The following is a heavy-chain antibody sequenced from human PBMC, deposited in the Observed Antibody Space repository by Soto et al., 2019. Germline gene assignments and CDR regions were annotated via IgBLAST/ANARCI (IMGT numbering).Heavy chain of an antibody. Sequence: EVQILESGGGLVQPGGSLRLSCAASGFTFSSYAMYWVRQAPGKGLAWVSGISDSGTGTYYADSVKGRFTISRDNSNHTVYLQMKSLRAEDTAVYYCAKDHTVVIRDAFDIWGQGTMVNFSS. J-gene: IGHJ3*02. CDR1: GFTFSSYA. CDR3: AKDHTVVIRDAFDI. CDR2: ISDSGTGT. D-gene: IGHD2-2*01. V-gene: IGHV3-23*01.